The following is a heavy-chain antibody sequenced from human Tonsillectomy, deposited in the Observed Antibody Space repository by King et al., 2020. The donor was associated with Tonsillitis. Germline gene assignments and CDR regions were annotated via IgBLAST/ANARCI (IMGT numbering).Heavy chain of an antibody. CDR1: GFTFSSYA. CDR3: GTVELWFGEINYYYGMDV. J-gene: IGHJ6*02. CDR2: IYSGGSST. D-gene: IGHD3-10*01. V-gene: IGHV3-23*03. Sequence: VQLVESGGGLVQPGGSLRLSCAASGFTFSSYAMSWVRQAPGKGLEWVSVIYSGGSSTYYADSVKGRFTISRDNSKNTLYLQMNSLRAEDTAVYYCGTVELWFGEINYYYGMDVWGQGTTVTVSS.